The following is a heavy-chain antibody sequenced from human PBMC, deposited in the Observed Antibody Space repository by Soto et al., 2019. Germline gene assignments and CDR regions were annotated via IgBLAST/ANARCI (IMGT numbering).Heavy chain of an antibody. D-gene: IGHD6-19*01. V-gene: IGHV3-7*01. CDR2: LNPDGSEK. CDR1: GFTFSSYW. J-gene: IGHJ4*02. CDR3: ARDGSGWSVY. Sequence: EVELVESGGGLVQPGGSLRLSCGASGFTFSSYWMSWLRQAPGKGLEWVANLNPDGSEKHYVDSVKGRFTISRDNTENSLYLQLNSLRAEDTAVYYCARDGSGWSVYWGQGTLVTVSS.